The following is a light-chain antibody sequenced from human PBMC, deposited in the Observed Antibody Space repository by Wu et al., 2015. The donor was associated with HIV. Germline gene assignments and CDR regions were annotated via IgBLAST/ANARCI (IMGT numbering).Light chain of an antibody. J-gene: IGKJ4*01. Sequence: EIVLTQSPGTLSLSPGERATLSCRASQSVYSSYLAWYQQKPGQAPRLLIYDASNRATGIPARFSGSGSGTDFTLTISSLEPEDFAVYYCQQRSNWPLTFGGGTKVEIK. V-gene: IGKV3-11*01. CDR1: QSVYSSY. CDR3: QQRSNWPLT. CDR2: DAS.